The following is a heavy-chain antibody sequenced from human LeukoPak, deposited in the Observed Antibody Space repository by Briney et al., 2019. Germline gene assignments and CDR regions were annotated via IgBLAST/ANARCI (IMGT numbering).Heavy chain of an antibody. V-gene: IGHV4-30-4*08. CDR2: IYYSGST. J-gene: IGHJ3*02. Sequence: PSQTLSLTCTVSGGSISSGGYYWSWIRQPPGKGLEWIGYIYYSGSTNYNPSLKSRVTISVDTSKNQFSLKLSSVTAVDTAVYYCARLDSFSSGYHPAGAFDIWGQGTMVTVSS. D-gene: IGHD3-22*01. CDR1: GGSISSGGYY. CDR3: ARLDSFSSGYHPAGAFDI.